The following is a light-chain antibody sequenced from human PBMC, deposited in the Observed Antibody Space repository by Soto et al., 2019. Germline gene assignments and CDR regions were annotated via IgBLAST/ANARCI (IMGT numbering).Light chain of an antibody. CDR3: QSFDTNLNAVV. V-gene: IGLV1-40*01. Sequence: QSVLTQPPSVSGAPGQSVTISCIGSGSNIRAGYDVHWYQQLPGVAPKLLIFDTTNRPSGVPGRFSGSKSGASASLAITGLLPEDEADFFCQSFDTNLNAVVFGGGTKLTVL. CDR1: GSNIRAGYD. J-gene: IGLJ2*01. CDR2: DTT.